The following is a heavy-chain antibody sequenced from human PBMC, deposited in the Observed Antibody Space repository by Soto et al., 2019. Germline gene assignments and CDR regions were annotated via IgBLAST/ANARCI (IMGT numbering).Heavy chain of an antibody. CDR1: DGSVTGYS. J-gene: IGHJ4*02. CDR2: LYASGTT. D-gene: IGHD1-26*01. CDR3: ARSEATGLDY. V-gene: IGHV4-4*09. Sequence: PSETLSLTCSVSDGSVTGYSWSWVRQPPGKGLEWIGQLYASGTTTTNPSLKSRVTMSLDTSQNHFSLRLNSVTAADPAVYFCARSEATGLDYWGQGTLVTVSS.